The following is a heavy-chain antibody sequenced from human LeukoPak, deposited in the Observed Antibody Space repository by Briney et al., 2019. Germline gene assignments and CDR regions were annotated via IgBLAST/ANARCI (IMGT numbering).Heavy chain of an antibody. CDR3: AKFSPYGDVGY. CDR2: ISGSGDDT. CDR1: GFTFKIYT. J-gene: IGHJ4*02. D-gene: IGHD4-17*01. Sequence: GGSLRLSCAASGFTFKIYTINWVRQAPGKGLEWVSGISGSGDDTYYAASVKGRFTVSRGTSKNTLYLQMNSLRAEGTAVYYCAKFSPYGDVGYWGQGTLVTVSS. V-gene: IGHV3-23*01.